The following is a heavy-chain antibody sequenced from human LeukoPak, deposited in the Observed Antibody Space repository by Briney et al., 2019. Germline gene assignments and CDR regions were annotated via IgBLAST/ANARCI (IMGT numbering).Heavy chain of an antibody. CDR1: GFTFDDYA. CDR2: ISGDGGST. J-gene: IGHJ4*02. D-gene: IGHD6-13*01. Sequence: PGGSLRLSCAASGFTFDDYAMHWVRQAPGKGLEWASLISGDGGSTYYADSVKGRFTISRDNSKNSLYLQMNSLRTEDTALYYCSGPNSSLDYWGQGTLVTVSS. V-gene: IGHV3-43*02. CDR3: SGPNSSLDY.